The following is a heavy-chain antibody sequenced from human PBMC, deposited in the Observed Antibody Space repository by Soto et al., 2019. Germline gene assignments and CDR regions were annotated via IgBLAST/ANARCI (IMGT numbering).Heavy chain of an antibody. J-gene: IGHJ5*02. V-gene: IGHV4-4*02. Sequence: QVQLQESGPGLVRPSGTLSLTCPVSSDSISSNSWWSWVRQPPGKGLEWIGEAHHSGRTNYDPSLKSRVTISVDKSKNQFSLKLISVTAADSAVYYCASHLAITGTKGFISWGLGTLVTVSS. D-gene: IGHD1-20*01. CDR1: SDSISSNSW. CDR2: AHHSGRT. CDR3: ASHLAITGTKGFIS.